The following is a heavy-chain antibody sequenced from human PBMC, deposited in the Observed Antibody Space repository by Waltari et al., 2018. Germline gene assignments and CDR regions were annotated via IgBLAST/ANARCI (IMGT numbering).Heavy chain of an antibody. D-gene: IGHD6-6*01. CDR2: ISYDGSNK. J-gene: IGHJ4*02. CDR3: AKDGSRSSYYFDY. Sequence: VQLVESGGGVVQPGRSLRLSCAASEFTFSRHGMHLVRQAPGKGLEWVAVISYDGSNKYYADSVKGRFTISRDNSKNTLYLEMNSVKTEDMTVYYCAKDGSRSSYYFDYWGQGTWSPSPQ. CDR1: EFTFSRHG. V-gene: IGHV3-30*18.